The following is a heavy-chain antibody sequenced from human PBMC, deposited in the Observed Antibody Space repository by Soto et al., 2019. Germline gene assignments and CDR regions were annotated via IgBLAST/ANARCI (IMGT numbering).Heavy chain of an antibody. CDR2: IYYSGTT. D-gene: IGHD3-10*01. Sequence: SETLSLTCTASGGSISGYYWSWIRQPPGKGLEWIGYIYYSGTTSYNPSLNSRVTMSVDTSKNQFSLKVNSVTAADTAVYYCARESYYGSGATVVACWGQGTLVTVSS. V-gene: IGHV4-59*01. CDR3: ARESYYGSGATVVAC. CDR1: GGSISGYY. J-gene: IGHJ4*02.